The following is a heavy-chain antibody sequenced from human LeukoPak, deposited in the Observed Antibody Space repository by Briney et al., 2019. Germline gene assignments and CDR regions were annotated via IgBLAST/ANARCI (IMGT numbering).Heavy chain of an antibody. Sequence: SETLSLTCTVSGGSISSKSYYWSWIRQPAGKGLEWIGRIYTSGSTDYNPSLKSRVTISRDTSKNEFSLILSSLTAADTAVYYCARVFDSGSQAYFYYMDVWGKGTTVTISS. CDR3: ARVFDSGSQAYFYYMDV. J-gene: IGHJ6*03. CDR2: IYTSGST. D-gene: IGHD3-10*01. V-gene: IGHV4-61*02. CDR1: GGSISSKSYY.